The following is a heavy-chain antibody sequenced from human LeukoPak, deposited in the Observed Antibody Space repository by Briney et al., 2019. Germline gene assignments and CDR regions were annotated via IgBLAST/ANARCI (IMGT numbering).Heavy chain of an antibody. Sequence: ASVKVSCKASGYTFTSYGISWVRQAPGQGLEWMGWISAYNGNTNYAQKLQGRVTMTTDTSTSTAYMELRSLRSDDTVVYYCARAAYYDSSGYYYEDYFDYWGQGTLVTVSS. J-gene: IGHJ4*02. V-gene: IGHV1-18*01. CDR3: ARAAYYDSSGYYYEDYFDY. CDR2: ISAYNGNT. D-gene: IGHD3-22*01. CDR1: GYTFTSYG.